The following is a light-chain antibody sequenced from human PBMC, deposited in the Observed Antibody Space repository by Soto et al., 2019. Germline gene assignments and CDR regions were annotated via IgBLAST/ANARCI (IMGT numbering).Light chain of an antibody. CDR2: KSS. V-gene: IGKV1-5*03. CDR3: QQYSSYST. J-gene: IGKJ1*01. CDR1: QGISNY. Sequence: DIQMTQSPSSLSASVGDRVTITCRASQGISNYLAWYQQKPGKAPKLLIYKSSNLESGVPSRFSGSGSGTEFSLTISSLQPDDVATYYCQQYSSYSTFGQGTKVEIK.